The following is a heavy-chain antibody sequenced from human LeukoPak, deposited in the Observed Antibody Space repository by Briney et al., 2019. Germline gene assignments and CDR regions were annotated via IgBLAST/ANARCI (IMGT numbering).Heavy chain of an antibody. D-gene: IGHD6-19*01. J-gene: IGHJ6*03. CDR1: GGSISSTRYY. Sequence: PSETLSLTCTVSGGSISSTRYYWGWIRQPAGKGLEWIGRINTSGSTNYNPSLKSRLTMSVDTSKNQFSLKLSSVTAADTAVYYCARHGISGWYYYYYYMDVWGKGTTVTISS. CDR3: ARHGISGWYYYYYYMDV. CDR2: INTSGST. V-gene: IGHV4-61*02.